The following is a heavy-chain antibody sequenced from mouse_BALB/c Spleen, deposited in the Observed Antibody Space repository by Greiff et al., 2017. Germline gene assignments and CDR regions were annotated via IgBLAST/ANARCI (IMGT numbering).Heavy chain of an antibody. CDR2: ISYDGSN. J-gene: IGHJ4*01. V-gene: IGHV3-6*02. CDR3: ASGDGNAMDY. D-gene: IGHD1-2*01. Sequence: EVQLVESGPGLVKPSQSLSLTCSVTGYSITSGYYWNWIRQFPGNKLEWMGYISYDGSNNYNPSLKNRISITRDTSKNQFFLKLNSVTTEDTATYYCASGDGNAMDYWGQGTSVTVSS. CDR1: GYSITSGYY.